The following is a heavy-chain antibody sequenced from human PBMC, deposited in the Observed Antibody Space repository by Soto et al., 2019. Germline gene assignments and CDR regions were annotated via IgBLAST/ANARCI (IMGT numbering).Heavy chain of an antibody. J-gene: IGHJ6*02. Sequence: QVQLQQSGPRLVKPSETRSLTCTVSSGPDRSHNWGWIRQPPGRGLEWFGYVYYTGDTPYNPSLRGRVTISTDTSTNDISLTLNSVTAADTAVYYCVRQGIDYLHGLVDVWGQGTTVSVSS. CDR1: SGPDRSHN. CDR2: VYYTGDT. CDR3: VRQGIDYLHGLVDV. V-gene: IGHV4-59*08. D-gene: IGHD4-17*01.